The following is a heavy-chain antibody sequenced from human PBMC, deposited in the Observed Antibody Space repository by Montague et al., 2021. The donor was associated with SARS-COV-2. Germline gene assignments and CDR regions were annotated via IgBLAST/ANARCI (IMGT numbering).Heavy chain of an antibody. CDR3: VVVPLGPRGRGFDY. CDR1: GGSFSGYY. J-gene: IGHJ4*02. Sequence: SETLSLTCAVYGGSFSGYYWNWIRQPPGKGLEWIGEINHSGSTNYNPSLKSRVTISVDTSNNQFSLKLTSVTAADTAVYYCVVVPLGPRGRGFDYWGQGTLVTVSS. CDR2: INHSGST. D-gene: IGHD2-15*01. V-gene: IGHV4-34*01.